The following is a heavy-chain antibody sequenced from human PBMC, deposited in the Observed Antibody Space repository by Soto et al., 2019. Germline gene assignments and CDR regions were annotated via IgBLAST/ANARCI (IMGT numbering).Heavy chain of an antibody. CDR3: AKDRAPEYQLPSPPDY. J-gene: IGHJ4*02. CDR1: GFTFDDYA. V-gene: IGHV3-9*01. D-gene: IGHD2-2*01. Sequence: EVQLVESGGGLVQPGRSLRLSCAASGFTFDDYAMHWVRQAPGKGLEWVSGISWNSGSIGYADSVKGRLTISRDNAKNSLYLQMNSLRAEDTALYYCAKDRAPEYQLPSPPDYWGQGTLVTVSS. CDR2: ISWNSGSI.